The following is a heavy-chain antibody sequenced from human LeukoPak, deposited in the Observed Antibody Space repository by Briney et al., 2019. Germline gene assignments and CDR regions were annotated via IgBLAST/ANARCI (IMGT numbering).Heavy chain of an antibody. J-gene: IGHJ2*01. CDR1: GYSISSGYY. V-gene: IGHV4-38-2*02. CDR3: ARDLGYTSSSPFWYFDL. CDR2: IYHGGST. D-gene: IGHD6-6*01. Sequence: PSETLSLTCAVSGYSISSGYYWGWIRQPPGKGLEWIGSIYHGGSTYYNPSLKSRVTISVDTSKNQFSLKLSSVTAADTAVYYCARDLGYTSSSPFWYFDLWDRGTLVTVSS.